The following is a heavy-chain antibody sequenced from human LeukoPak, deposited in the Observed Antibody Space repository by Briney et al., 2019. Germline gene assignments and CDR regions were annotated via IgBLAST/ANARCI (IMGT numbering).Heavy chain of an antibody. CDR3: ARLRSMVTPSFDY. D-gene: IGHD5-18*01. V-gene: IGHV4-39*01. CDR2: IYYSGST. Sequence: SETLSLTYTVSGGSISSSSYYWGWSRQPPGKGLVWSGSIYYSGSTYYNPSLKSRVTISVDTSKNQFSLKLSSVTAADTAVYYCARLRSMVTPSFDYWGQGTLVTVSS. CDR1: GGSISSSSYY. J-gene: IGHJ4*02.